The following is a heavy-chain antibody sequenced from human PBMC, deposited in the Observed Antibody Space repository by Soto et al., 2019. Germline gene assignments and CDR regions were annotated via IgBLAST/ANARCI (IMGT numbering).Heavy chain of an antibody. D-gene: IGHD2-2*01. V-gene: IGHV1-2*02. CDR1: GYTFTGDY. CDR2: INPQTGGT. Sequence: QVQLVQSGAEVKTPGASVRVSCKASGYTFTGDYIHWVREAPGQGLEWMGWINPQTGGTSYAQKFQGMVTLSRDTSINTAYLELSRLRFDDAAVYFCARERYQVISDGMDVWGQGTTVTVSS. CDR3: ARERYQVISDGMDV. J-gene: IGHJ6*02.